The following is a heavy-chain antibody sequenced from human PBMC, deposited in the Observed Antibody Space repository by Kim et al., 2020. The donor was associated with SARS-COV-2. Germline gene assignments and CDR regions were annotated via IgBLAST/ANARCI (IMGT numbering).Heavy chain of an antibody. D-gene: IGHD2-15*01. V-gene: IGHV3-7*01. CDR1: GFTFSSYW. Sequence: GGSLRLSCIASGFTFSSYWMTWVRQAPGKGLEWVANIKQDGSERYHVDSVKGRFIISRDNAKKSLYLQMDSLRAEDTAVYYCARDDGGNMGCWGQGTL. J-gene: IGHJ4*03. CDR3: ARDDGGNMGC. CDR2: IKQDGSER.